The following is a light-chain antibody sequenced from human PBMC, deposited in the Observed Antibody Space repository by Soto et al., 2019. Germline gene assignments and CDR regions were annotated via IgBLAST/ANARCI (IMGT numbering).Light chain of an antibody. CDR2: DAS. V-gene: IGKV3-20*01. CDR3: QQYVSSPLT. Sequence: EIVLTQSPGTLSLSPGERVTLSCRASQSVSSNYLAWYQQKPGQAPRLLIYDASTRATGIPDRFSGSGSGTDFTLTISRLEPEDFAVYFCQQYVSSPLTFGGGTKVDIK. CDR1: QSVSSNY. J-gene: IGKJ4*01.